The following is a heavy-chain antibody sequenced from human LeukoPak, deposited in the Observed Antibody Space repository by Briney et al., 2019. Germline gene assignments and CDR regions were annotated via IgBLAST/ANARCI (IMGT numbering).Heavy chain of an antibody. CDR2: ISSSSRYI. CDR1: GFTFSSYS. CDR3: ARDESGYYGSGGYYGMDV. J-gene: IGHJ6*02. Sequence: GGSLRLSCAASGFTFSSYSMNWVRQAPGKGLEWVSSISSSSRYIYYADSVKGRFTISRDNAKNSLYLQMNSLRAEDAAVYYCARDESGYYGSGGYYGMDVWGQGTTVTVSS. D-gene: IGHD3-10*01. V-gene: IGHV3-21*01.